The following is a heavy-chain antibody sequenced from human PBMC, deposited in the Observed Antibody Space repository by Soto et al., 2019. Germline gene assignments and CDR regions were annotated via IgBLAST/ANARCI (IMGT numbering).Heavy chain of an antibody. CDR1: GFTFSRYS. D-gene: IGHD1-1*01. J-gene: IGHJ4*02. CDR3: ARDMRTLPDHERCFDF. CDR2: IGVSSSYR. V-gene: IGHV3-21*01. Sequence: EVHLEESGGGLVKPGGSLRLSCAASGFTFSRYSMNWVRQAPGKGLEWISSIGVSSSYRFYADSVKGRFTISRDNAKNSLYLQMNNLRAEDTAVYYCARDMRTLPDHERCFDFWGQGTLVTVSS.